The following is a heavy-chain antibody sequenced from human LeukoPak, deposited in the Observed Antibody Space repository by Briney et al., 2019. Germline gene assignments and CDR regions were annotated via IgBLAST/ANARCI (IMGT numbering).Heavy chain of an antibody. J-gene: IGHJ4*02. CDR2: INWNGGTT. D-gene: IGHD4/OR15-4a*01. V-gene: IGHV3-20*04. CDR1: GFTFDDYG. Sequence: PGGSLRLSCAASGFTFDDYGMSWVRQAPGKGLERVSGINWNGGTTGYVDSVKVRFTISRDNAKNSLYLQMNSLRAEDTAVYYCARDLSDYGATRFDYWGQGTLVTVSS. CDR3: ARDLSDYGATRFDY.